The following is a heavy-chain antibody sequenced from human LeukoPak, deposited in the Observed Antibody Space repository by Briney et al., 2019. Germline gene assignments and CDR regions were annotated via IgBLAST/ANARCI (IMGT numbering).Heavy chain of an antibody. Sequence: SETLSLTCTVSSGSLGSYYWNWLRQPAGKGLEWIGHIYTSGSTNYNPSLKSRVTMSVDTSKNQFSLKLNSVTAADTAFYYCAREYSSSSGKALDYWGQGTLVTVSS. CDR2: IYTSGST. CDR3: AREYSSSSGKALDY. J-gene: IGHJ4*02. V-gene: IGHV4-4*07. CDR1: SGSLGSYY. D-gene: IGHD6-6*01.